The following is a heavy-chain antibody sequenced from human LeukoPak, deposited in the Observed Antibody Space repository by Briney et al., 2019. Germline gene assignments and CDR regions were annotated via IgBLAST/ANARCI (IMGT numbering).Heavy chain of an antibody. V-gene: IGHV1-69*06. CDR1: GGNFSSYA. CDR2: IIPIFGTT. CDR3: ARGALRMDAFDI. J-gene: IGHJ3*02. Sequence: SVKVSCKTSGGNFSSYAITWVRQTPGQGLEWMGGIIPIFGTTNYAQKFQDRVAISADKSTSTAYMKLSSLRSEDTAVYYCARGALRMDAFDIWGQGTMVTVSS. D-gene: IGHD4-17*01.